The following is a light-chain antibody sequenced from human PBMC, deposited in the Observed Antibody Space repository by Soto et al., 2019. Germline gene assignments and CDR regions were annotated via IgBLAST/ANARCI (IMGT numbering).Light chain of an antibody. CDR2: DAS. CDR3: QQRSNWPPTWT. Sequence: EIVLTQSPATLSLSPGERATLSCRASQSVSTYLAWYQQKPGQAPRLLIYDASNRATGIPARFSGSGSGTAFTLTISSLEPEDFAVYYCQQRSNWPPTWTFGQGTKVEI. V-gene: IGKV3-11*01. CDR1: QSVSTY. J-gene: IGKJ1*01.